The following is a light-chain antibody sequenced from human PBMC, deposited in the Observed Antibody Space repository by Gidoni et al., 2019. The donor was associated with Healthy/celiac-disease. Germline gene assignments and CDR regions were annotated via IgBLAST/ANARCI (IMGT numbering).Light chain of an antibody. V-gene: IGKV2-28*01. CDR2: LGS. J-gene: IGKJ3*01. Sequence: DIVMTQSPLSLPVTPGEPSSISCRSSQSLMHSNGDSYLDWYLQKPGQSPQLLIYLGSNWDSGVPDRFSGSGSGTDFTLKISKVEAEDVGVYYCMQAIQNPRTFGQGTKVDIK. CDR3: MQAIQNPRT. CDR1: QSLMHSNGDSY.